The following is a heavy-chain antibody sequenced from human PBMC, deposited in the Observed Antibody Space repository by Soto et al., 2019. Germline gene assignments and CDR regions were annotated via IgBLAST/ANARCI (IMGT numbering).Heavy chain of an antibody. D-gene: IGHD2-2*01. CDR1: GGSISSSSYY. CDR3: ARTDDDCSSTSCFRYYYYMDV. J-gene: IGHJ6*03. CDR2: IYYSGST. V-gene: IGHV4-39*01. Sequence: QLQLQESGPGLAKPSETLSLTCTVSGGSISSSSYYWGWIRQPPGKGLEWIGSIYYSGSTYYNPALENRVTISVDTSKNQFSLKLSSVTAADTAVYYCARTDDDCSSTSCFRYYYYMDVWGKGTTVTVSS.